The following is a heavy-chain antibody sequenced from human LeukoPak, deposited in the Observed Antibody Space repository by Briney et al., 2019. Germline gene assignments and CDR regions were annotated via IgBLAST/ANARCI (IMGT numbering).Heavy chain of an antibody. V-gene: IGHV3-23*01. J-gene: IGHJ4*02. CDR2: ICESGVST. CDR1: GFTFRNYA. D-gene: IGHD2-2*01. Sequence: GGSLRLSCAASGFTFRNYAMRWVCQAPGKGLEWVSAICESGVSTYYADSVEGRFTLSRDNSKIPLYLQLNSLRAEDTAVYFCAKRGKGYCSSASCATDYWGQGALVTVSS. CDR3: AKRGKGYCSSASCATDY.